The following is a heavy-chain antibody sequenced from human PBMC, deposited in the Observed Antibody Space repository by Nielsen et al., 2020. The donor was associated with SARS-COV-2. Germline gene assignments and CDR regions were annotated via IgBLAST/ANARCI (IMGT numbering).Heavy chain of an antibody. D-gene: IGHD3-16*02. V-gene: IGHV7-4-1*02. CDR1: GYMFITFY. J-gene: IGHJ4*02. Sequence: ASVKVSCKASGYMFITFYMHWVRQAPGQGLEWMGWINTNTGNPTYAQGFTGRFVFSLDTSVSTAYLQISSLKAEDAAVYYCARSIMITFGGVIVFDYWGQGTLVTVSS. CDR3: ARSIMITFGGVIVFDY. CDR2: INTNTGNP.